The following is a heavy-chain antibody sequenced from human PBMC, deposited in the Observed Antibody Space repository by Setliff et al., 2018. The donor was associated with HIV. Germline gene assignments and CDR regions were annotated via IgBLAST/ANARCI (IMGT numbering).Heavy chain of an antibody. D-gene: IGHD3-22*01. CDR3: ARPYDSLYG. J-gene: IGHJ4*02. V-gene: IGHV4-38-2*02. CDR1: GYSLSSASY. CDR2: ISLSGST. Sequence: SETLSLTCSVSGYSLSSASYWGWIRQSPEKGLEWIGSISLSGSTYYNPSLQSRVTISIDMSKNQFYLKLTSVTAADTAIYYCARPYDSLYGWGQGVLVTVSS.